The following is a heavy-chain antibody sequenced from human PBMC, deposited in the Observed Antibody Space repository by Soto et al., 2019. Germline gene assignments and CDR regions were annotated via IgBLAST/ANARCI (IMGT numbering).Heavy chain of an antibody. Sequence: QVQLVQSGAELKKPGASVKVSCKASGYTFTDYYVHWLRQAPGQGLEWRGWINPKIVVTHYAQKFQGWVTLTRDTSVSTAYMELNRLKSDDTAVFFCARGVSGWSPFDVWGQGTLVTVSS. V-gene: IGHV1-2*04. D-gene: IGHD6-19*01. J-gene: IGHJ4*02. CDR3: ARGVSGWSPFDV. CDR2: INPKIVVT. CDR1: GYTFTDYY.